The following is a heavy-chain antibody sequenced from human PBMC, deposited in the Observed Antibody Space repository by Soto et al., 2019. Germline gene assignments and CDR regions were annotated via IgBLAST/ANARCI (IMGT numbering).Heavy chain of an antibody. D-gene: IGHD5-18*01. CDR2: ILPIFGTP. CDR1: GGIFTNYG. CDR3: ARGTAMVTTSQDDFYYGMDV. V-gene: IGHV1-69*13. J-gene: IGHJ6*02. Sequence: SVKVSCKASGGIFTNYGFSWVRQAPGQGLEWMGGILPIFGTPNYAQKFQGRVTITADESTSTAYMELSSLKSADTAVYYCARGTAMVTTSQDDFYYGMDVWGQGTTVTVSS.